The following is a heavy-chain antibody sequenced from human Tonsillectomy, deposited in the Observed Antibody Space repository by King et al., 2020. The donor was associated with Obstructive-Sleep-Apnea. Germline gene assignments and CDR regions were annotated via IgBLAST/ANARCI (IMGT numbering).Heavy chain of an antibody. Sequence: HVQLQQSGPRLVNPSQTLSLTCAISGDSVSSNSAAWNWIRQSPSRGLEWLGRTYYRSRWYFVYAESLRSRITINPDTSMNQFSLQLGSVTPEDTAVYYCDRDRLTGDSFHSWGQGTLVTVSS. CDR3: DRDRLTGDSFHS. J-gene: IGHJ4*02. CDR2: TYYRSRWYF. CDR1: GDSVSSNSAA. V-gene: IGHV6-1*01. D-gene: IGHD7-27*01.